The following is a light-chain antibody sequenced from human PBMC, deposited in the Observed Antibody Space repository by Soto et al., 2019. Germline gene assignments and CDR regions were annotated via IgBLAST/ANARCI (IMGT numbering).Light chain of an antibody. J-gene: IGKJ1*01. CDR1: QSLVYSDGNTY. CDR3: MQGTHWPPWT. V-gene: IGKV2-30*01. CDR2: KVS. Sequence: DVVMTQSPLSLPVTLGQPASISCRSSQSLVYSDGNTYLTWFQQRPGQSPRRLIYKVSNRDSGVPGRFSGSGSGTDFTLKISRVEAEDVGIYYCMQGTHWPPWTFGQGTKVDIK.